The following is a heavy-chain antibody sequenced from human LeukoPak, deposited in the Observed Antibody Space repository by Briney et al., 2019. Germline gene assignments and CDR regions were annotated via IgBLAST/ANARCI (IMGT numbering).Heavy chain of an antibody. V-gene: IGHV3-48*03. CDR3: ARDSPKEQKSPY. CDR2: ISSSGSTI. Sequence: GGSLRLSCAASGFTFSSYEMNWVRQAPGKGLEWVSYISSSGSTIYYADSVKGRFTISRDNAKDSLYLQMDSLRAEDTAVYYCARDSPKEQKSPYWGQGTLVIVSS. J-gene: IGHJ4*02. D-gene: IGHD1-26*01. CDR1: GFTFSSYE.